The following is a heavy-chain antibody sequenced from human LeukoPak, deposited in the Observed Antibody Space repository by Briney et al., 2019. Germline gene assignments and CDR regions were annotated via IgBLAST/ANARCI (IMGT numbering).Heavy chain of an antibody. D-gene: IGHD3-16*01. CDR3: ARVRMGDDFNPFDY. V-gene: IGHV3-74*03. CDR2: INSDGSET. J-gene: IGHJ4*02. CDR1: GFTFSRFW. Sequence: GGSLRLSCAASGFTFSRFWIYWVRHAPGKGLVWVSRINSDGSETMYADSVKGRFTISRDNAKNTPYLQMNSLRAEDTAVYYCARVRMGDDFNPFDYWGQGTLVTVSS.